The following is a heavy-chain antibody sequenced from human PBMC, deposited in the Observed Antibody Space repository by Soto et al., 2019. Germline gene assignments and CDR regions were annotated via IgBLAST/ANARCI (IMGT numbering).Heavy chain of an antibody. CDR3: ARSRYGMDV. CDR1: GGSFSGYY. V-gene: IGHV4-34*01. CDR2: INHSGST. J-gene: IGHJ6*02. Sequence: QVQLQQWGAGLLKPSETLSLTCAVYGGSFSGYYWSWIRQPPGKGLEWIGEINHSGSTNYNPSLRSRXTXSVDTCKNQFSLKLSSVTAADTAVYYCARSRYGMDVWGQGTTVTVSS.